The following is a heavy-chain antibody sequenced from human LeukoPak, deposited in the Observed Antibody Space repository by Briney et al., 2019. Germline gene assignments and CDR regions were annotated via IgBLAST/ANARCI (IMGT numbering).Heavy chain of an antibody. CDR2: MSTSDSPI. CDR3: ARELNGAFDP. V-gene: IGHV3-11*04. D-gene: IGHD1-1*01. CDR1: GFTFSDYY. J-gene: IGHJ5*02. Sequence: GGSLRLSCAASGFTFSDYYMSWIRQAPGKGLEWVSYMSTSDSPIYYTDSVKGRFTVSRDNAKNSLYLQMNSLRASDTAVYYCARELNGAFDPWGQGTLVTVSS.